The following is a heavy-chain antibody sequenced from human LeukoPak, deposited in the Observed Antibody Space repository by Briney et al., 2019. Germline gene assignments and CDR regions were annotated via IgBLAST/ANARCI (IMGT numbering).Heavy chain of an antibody. Sequence: SVKVSCKASEGTFSSYAISWVRQSPGQGLEWMGGIIPIFGTANYGQKFQGRVTITTDESTSTAYMELSSLRSEDTAVYYCSGGSKLGYYYYYMDVWGKGTTVTVSS. CDR3: SGGSKLGYYYYYMDV. J-gene: IGHJ6*03. CDR2: IIPIFGTA. D-gene: IGHD2-15*01. V-gene: IGHV1-69*05. CDR1: EGTFSSYA.